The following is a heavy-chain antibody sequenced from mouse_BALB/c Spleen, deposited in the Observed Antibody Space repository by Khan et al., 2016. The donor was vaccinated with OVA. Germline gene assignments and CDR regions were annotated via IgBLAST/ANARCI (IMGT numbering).Heavy chain of an antibody. CDR2: INPYNDGT. V-gene: IGHV1S136*01. CDR1: GYTFTNYV. D-gene: IGHD1-1*01. Sequence: VQLQQSGPELVKPGASVKMSCKASGYTFTNYVMHWVKQKPGQGLEWIGYINPYNDGTKYNEKFKGKATLTSDTSSSTAYMELSSLTSEDSAVYYCARYGSSPYYAMDCWGQGTSVTVSS. CDR3: ARYGSSPYYAMDC. J-gene: IGHJ4*01.